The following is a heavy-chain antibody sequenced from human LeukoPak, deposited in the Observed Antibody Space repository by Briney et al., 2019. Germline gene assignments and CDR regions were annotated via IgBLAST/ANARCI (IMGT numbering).Heavy chain of an antibody. V-gene: IGHV4-39*07. Sequence: SETLSLTCTVSGGSISSSSYYWGWIRQPPGKGLEWIGSIYYSGSTYYNPSLKSRVTISVDTSKNQFSLKLSSVTAADTAVYYCARAYYYDSSGYYSYLFDYWGQGTLVTVSS. J-gene: IGHJ4*02. CDR3: ARAYYYDSSGYYSYLFDY. CDR1: GGSISSSSYY. CDR2: IYYSGST. D-gene: IGHD3-22*01.